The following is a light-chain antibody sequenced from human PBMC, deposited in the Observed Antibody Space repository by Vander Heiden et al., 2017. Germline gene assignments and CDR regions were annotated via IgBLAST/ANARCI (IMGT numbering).Light chain of an antibody. CDR3: CSYATNYIYV. Sequence: SASGAPGQSVTISCSGTSCDGGGYNYVSWYQQRPAKAPKLMIYDVSQRPSGVPGRFSGSKSGNTASLTISGLQAEDEADYYCCSYATNYIYVFGSGTEVTVL. V-gene: IGLV2-11*02. CDR2: DVS. CDR1: SCDGGGYNY. J-gene: IGLJ1*01.